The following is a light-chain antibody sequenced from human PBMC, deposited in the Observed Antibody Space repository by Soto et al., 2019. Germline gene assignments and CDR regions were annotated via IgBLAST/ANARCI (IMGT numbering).Light chain of an antibody. CDR1: QSDSIRF. CDR3: QQYFSSPFT. J-gene: IGKJ4*01. V-gene: IGKV3-20*01. Sequence: EIVLTQSPGTLSLSPGDRATLSCRASQSDSIRFLAWYRQKPGQAPRLLVYGASSRATGIPDKFSGSGSGTDFTLTISRLEPEEFTVYYCQQYFSSPFTFGGGTKVEIK. CDR2: GAS.